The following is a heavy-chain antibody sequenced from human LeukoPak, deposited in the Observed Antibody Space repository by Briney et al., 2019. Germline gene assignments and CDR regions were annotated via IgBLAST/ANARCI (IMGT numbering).Heavy chain of an antibody. CDR1: GGSISSSSCY. Sequence: SETLSLTCTVSGGSISSSSCYWGWIRQPPGKGLEWIGSIYYSGSTYYNPSLKSRVTISVDTSKNQFSLKLSSVTAADTAVYYCARGRPNLTHYYYYYMDVWGKGTTVTISS. D-gene: IGHD2-15*01. CDR2: IYYSGST. J-gene: IGHJ6*03. CDR3: ARGRPNLTHYYYYYMDV. V-gene: IGHV4-39*01.